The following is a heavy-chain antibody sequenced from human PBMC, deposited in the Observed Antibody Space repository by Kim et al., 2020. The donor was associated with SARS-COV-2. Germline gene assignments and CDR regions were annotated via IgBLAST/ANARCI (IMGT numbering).Heavy chain of an antibody. CDR3: ARGADGVDY. Sequence: SETLSLTCAVYGGSFSGYYWSWIRQPPGKGLEWIGEINHSGSTNYNPSLKSRVTISVDTSKNQFSLKLSSVTAADTAVYYCARGADGVDYWGQGTLVTVSS. CDR1: GGSFSGYY. V-gene: IGHV4-34*01. D-gene: IGHD3-16*01. CDR2: INHSGST. J-gene: IGHJ4*02.